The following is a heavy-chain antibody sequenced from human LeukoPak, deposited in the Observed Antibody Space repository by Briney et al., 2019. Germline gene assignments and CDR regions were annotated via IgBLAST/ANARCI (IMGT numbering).Heavy chain of an antibody. J-gene: IGHJ4*02. CDR3: ARGLAYYYDSSGYYYFDY. Sequence: GGSLRLSCAASGFTFRSYWMHWVRQVPGKGLVWVSRITSDGSSTSYADSVKGRFTISRDDAKNTLYLQMNSLRAEDTAVYYCARGLAYYYDSSGYYYFDYWGQGTLVTVSS. V-gene: IGHV3-74*01. CDR2: ITSDGSST. D-gene: IGHD3-22*01. CDR1: GFTFRSYW.